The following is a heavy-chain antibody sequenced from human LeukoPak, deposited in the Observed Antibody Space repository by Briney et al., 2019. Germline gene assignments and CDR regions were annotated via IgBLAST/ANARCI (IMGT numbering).Heavy chain of an antibody. CDR1: GYTFTGYY. Sequence: ASVKVSCKASGYTFTGYYMHWVRQAPGQGLEWMGWINPNTGGTNYAQKFQGRVTMTRDTTISTAYMELSRLTSDDTAVYYCARDFPGDGYNYNYWGQGTLVTVSS. V-gene: IGHV1-2*02. CDR2: INPNTGGT. J-gene: IGHJ4*02. CDR3: ARDFPGDGYNYNY. D-gene: IGHD5-24*01.